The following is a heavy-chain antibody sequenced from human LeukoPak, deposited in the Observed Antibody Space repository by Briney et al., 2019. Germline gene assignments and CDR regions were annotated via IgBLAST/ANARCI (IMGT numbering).Heavy chain of an antibody. CDR2: ISGSGGTT. D-gene: IGHD2-2*01. Sequence: GGSLRLSCAASGFTFSSYAMSWVRRAPGKGLEWVSGISGSGGTTYYADSVKGRFTVSRDNSKNTLYLQMNSLRAEDTAVYYCAKGNLVIVPAAIGYWGQGTLVTVSS. CDR1: GFTFSSYA. J-gene: IGHJ4*02. V-gene: IGHV3-23*01. CDR3: AKGNLVIVPAAIGY.